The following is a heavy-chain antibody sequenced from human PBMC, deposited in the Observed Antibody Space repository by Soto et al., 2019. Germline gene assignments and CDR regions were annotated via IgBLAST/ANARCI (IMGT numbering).Heavy chain of an antibody. Sequence: QVQLVESGGGLVKPGGSLRLSCAASGFTFSDYYMSWIRQAPGKGPEWVSRISDTGGAVFAVDSVKGRFTISRDNAKTSLYLQMNSLTAEDTAVYYCARDPDTSNKVDYWGQGTLVTVSS. CDR3: ARDPDTSNKVDY. D-gene: IGHD2-8*01. CDR2: ISDTGGAV. J-gene: IGHJ4*02. CDR1: GFTFSDYY. V-gene: IGHV3-11*01.